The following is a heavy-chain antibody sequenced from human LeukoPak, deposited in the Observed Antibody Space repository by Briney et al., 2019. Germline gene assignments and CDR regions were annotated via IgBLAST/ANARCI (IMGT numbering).Heavy chain of an antibody. D-gene: IGHD1-26*01. CDR3: AKDRSGSYFGPGL. J-gene: IGHJ4*02. CDR1: GFTVRSNY. CDR2: VTVSGDST. V-gene: IGHV3-23*01. Sequence: GGSLRLSCAASGFTVRSNYMSWVRQAPGKGLEWVAAVTVSGDSTYYADSVKGRFTISRDNSKNTLYLQMNSLRAEDTAIYYCAKDRSGSYFGPGLWGQGTLVTVSS.